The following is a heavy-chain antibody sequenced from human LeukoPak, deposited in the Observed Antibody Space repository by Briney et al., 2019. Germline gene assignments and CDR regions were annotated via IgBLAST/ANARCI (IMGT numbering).Heavy chain of an antibody. Sequence: HTGGSLRLSCAASGFTFRGYEMHWVRLTPGKGLTWVSRINSDGTKTDYADSVKGRFTISRDNGKNTLYLQMNSLRAEDTAIYYCASLDPFDYWGHGTLVTVSS. J-gene: IGHJ4*01. CDR1: GFTFRGYE. CDR3: ASLDPFDY. V-gene: IGHV3-74*01. CDR2: INSDGTKT.